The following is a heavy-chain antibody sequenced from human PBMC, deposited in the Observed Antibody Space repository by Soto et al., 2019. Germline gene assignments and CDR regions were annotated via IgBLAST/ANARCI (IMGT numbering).Heavy chain of an antibody. D-gene: IGHD3-10*01. Sequence: GGSLRLSCAASGFTFSSYAMSWVRQAPGKGLEWVSAISGSGGSTYYADSVKGRFTISRDNSKNTLYLQMNSLRAEDTAVYYCAKDWGHMVRGMDWFDPWGQGTLVTVSS. V-gene: IGHV3-23*01. CDR1: GFTFSSYA. CDR2: ISGSGGST. CDR3: AKDWGHMVRGMDWFDP. J-gene: IGHJ5*02.